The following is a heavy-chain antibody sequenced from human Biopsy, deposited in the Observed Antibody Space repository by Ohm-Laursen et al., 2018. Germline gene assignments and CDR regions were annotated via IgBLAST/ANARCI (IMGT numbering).Heavy chain of an antibody. CDR1: GFTVSDNH. D-gene: IGHD3-3*01. CDR2: IYSDGNT. CDR3: ARGPGKLWSGYYT. Sequence: FPRLSCAASGFTVSDNHISWIRQAPGKGLQWVSLIYSDGNTYYADSAKGRFTISRDIPRNTLYLQMNSLRAEDTAVYYCARGPGKLWSGYYTWGQGSLVSVSS. V-gene: IGHV3-53*01. J-gene: IGHJ5*02.